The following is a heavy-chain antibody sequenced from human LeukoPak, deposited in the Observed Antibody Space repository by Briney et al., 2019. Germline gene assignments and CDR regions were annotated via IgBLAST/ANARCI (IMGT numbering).Heavy chain of an antibody. CDR1: GFTFSSYA. Sequence: GRSLRLSCAASGFTFSSYAMHWVRQAPGKGLEWVAVISYDGSNKYYADSVKGRFTISRDNSKNTLYLQMNSLRAEDTAVYYCARAEHYCSSTSCYRDYFDYWGQGTLVTVSS. V-gene: IGHV3-30-3*01. J-gene: IGHJ4*02. D-gene: IGHD2-2*01. CDR3: ARAEHYCSSTSCYRDYFDY. CDR2: ISYDGSNK.